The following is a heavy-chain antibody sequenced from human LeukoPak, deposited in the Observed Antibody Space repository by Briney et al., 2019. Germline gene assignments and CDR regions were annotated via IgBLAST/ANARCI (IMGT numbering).Heavy chain of an antibody. CDR2: IYYSGST. J-gene: IGHJ4*02. CDR3: AAGDTAMVDY. CDR1: GGSISSYY. Sequence: TPSETLSLTCTVSGGSISSYYWSWIRQPPGKGLEWIGYIYYSGSTNYNPSLKSRVTISVDTSKNQFSLKLSSVTAADTAVYYCAAGDTAMVDYWGQGTLVTVSS. V-gene: IGHV4-59*01. D-gene: IGHD5-18*01.